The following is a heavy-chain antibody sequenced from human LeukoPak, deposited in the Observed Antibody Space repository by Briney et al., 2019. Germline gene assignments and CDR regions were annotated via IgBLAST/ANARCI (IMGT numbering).Heavy chain of an antibody. J-gene: IGHJ4*02. CDR1: GGSISSSSYY. CDR2: IYYSGST. CDR3: ASHLGYSSGMRY. D-gene: IGHD6-19*01. Sequence: SETLSLTCTVSGGSISSSSYYWGWIRQPPGKGLEWIGSIYYSGSTYYNPSLKSRVTISVDTSKNQFSLELSSVTAADTAVYYCASHLGYSSGMRYWGQGTLVTVSS. V-gene: IGHV4-39*01.